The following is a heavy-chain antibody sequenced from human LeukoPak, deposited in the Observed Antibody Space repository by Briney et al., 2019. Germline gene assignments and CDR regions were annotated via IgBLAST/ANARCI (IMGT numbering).Heavy chain of an antibody. CDR2: IYYSGST. Sequence: PSETLSLTCTFSGDSIRSYYWSWIRQPPGKGLEWVGYIYYSGSTNYNPSLKSRVTISVDTSKNQFSLKLSSVTAADTAVYYCARAGGIAAAYYGMDVWGQGTTVTVSS. J-gene: IGHJ6*02. CDR3: ARAGGIAAAYYGMDV. V-gene: IGHV4-59*01. D-gene: IGHD6-13*01. CDR1: GDSIRSYY.